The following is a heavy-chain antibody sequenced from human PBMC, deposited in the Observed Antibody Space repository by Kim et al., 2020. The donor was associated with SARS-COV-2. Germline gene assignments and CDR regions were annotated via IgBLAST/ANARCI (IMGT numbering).Heavy chain of an antibody. D-gene: IGHD3-10*01. CDR3: AKDRYGSGSYYNGLLDY. CDR1: GFTFSSYG. J-gene: IGHJ4*02. V-gene: IGHV3-30*18. Sequence: GGSLRLSCAASGFTFSSYGMHWVRQAPGKGLEWVAVISYDGSNKYYADSVKGRFTISRDNSKNTLYLQMNSLRAEDTAVYYCAKDRYGSGSYYNGLLDYWGQGTLVTVSS. CDR2: ISYDGSNK.